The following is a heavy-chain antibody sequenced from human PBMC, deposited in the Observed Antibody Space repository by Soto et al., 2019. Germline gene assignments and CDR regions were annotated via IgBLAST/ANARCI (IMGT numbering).Heavy chain of an antibody. J-gene: IGHJ4*02. V-gene: IGHV3-23*01. CDR3: AGPGYSSQDY. CDR2: ISGSGGST. D-gene: IGHD5-18*01. CDR1: GLTFSSYA. Sequence: LRLSCAASGLTFSSYAMSWVRQAPGKGLEWVSAISGSGGSTFYGDSVKGRFTISRDNSKNTLYLQMNSLRAEDTAVYYCAGPGYSSQDYWGQGALVTVS.